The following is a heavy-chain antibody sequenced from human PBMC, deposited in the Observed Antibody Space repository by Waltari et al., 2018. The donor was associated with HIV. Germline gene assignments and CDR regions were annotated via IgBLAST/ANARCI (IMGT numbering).Heavy chain of an antibody. Sequence: EVQLVESGGGLVQPGGSLRLSCAASGFTFRSYWMSWVRQAPGKGLEWVANIKQDGSEKYYVDSVKGRFTISRDHAKNSLYLQMNSLRAEDTAVYYCARDLDSSGYYSDWGQGTLVTVSS. CDR1: GFTFRSYW. CDR3: ARDLDSSGYYSD. D-gene: IGHD3-22*01. V-gene: IGHV3-7*01. J-gene: IGHJ4*02. CDR2: IKQDGSEK.